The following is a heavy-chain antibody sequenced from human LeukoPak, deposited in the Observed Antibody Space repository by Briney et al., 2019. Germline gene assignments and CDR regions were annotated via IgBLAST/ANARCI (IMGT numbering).Heavy chain of an antibody. CDR1: GGTFSSYA. Sequence: SVKVSCKASGGTFSSYAISWVRQAPGQGLEWMGGFIPIFGTANYAQKFQGRVTITADESTSTAYMELSSLRSEDTAVYYCARGLALTENYFDYWGQGTLVTVSS. CDR2: FIPIFGTA. CDR3: ARGLALTENYFDY. D-gene: IGHD3-9*01. V-gene: IGHV1-69*13. J-gene: IGHJ4*02.